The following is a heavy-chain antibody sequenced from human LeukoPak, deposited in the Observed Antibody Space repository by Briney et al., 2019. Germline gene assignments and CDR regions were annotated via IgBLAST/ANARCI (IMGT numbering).Heavy chain of an antibody. CDR3: ARNGYDCDGDSYPYPFDI. V-gene: IGHV3-53*01. Sequence: GGSLRLSSATSGFTVSSYYMSCVRQAPGKGLEWVSVIYSGGSTYYADSVKGRFTISRDNSKTTLYLQMNSLRAEDTAVYYCARNGYDCDGDSYPYPFDIWDQGTMVTVSS. CDR2: IYSGGST. J-gene: IGHJ3*02. D-gene: IGHD2-21*02. CDR1: GFTVSSYY.